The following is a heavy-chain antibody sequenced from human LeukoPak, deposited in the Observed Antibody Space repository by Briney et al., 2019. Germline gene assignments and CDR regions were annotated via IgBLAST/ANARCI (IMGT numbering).Heavy chain of an antibody. V-gene: IGHV3-7*01. CDR1: GFTFNSYW. Sequence: PGGSLRLSCAASGFTFNSYWMSWVRQTPEKGLEWVANIKQDGSDQYYVDSLKGRFIISRDNAENSLYLQMNSLRVEDTAIYYCARGRFTSGWYPDYFDFWGQGTLVTVSS. CDR3: ARGRFTSGWYPDYFDF. D-gene: IGHD6-19*01. J-gene: IGHJ4*02. CDR2: IKQDGSDQ.